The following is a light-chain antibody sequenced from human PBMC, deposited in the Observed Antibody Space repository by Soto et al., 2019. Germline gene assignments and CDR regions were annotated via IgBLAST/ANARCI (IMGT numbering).Light chain of an antibody. Sequence: ELVMTQSPDTVYVSPGDSATLSCRASQSVRSNLAWYQHNPGQAPRILIYDGSTRALGIPDRFSGSESGTELTLTISRLQSEDFAVYFCQQYDDWPITXGQGTRLEIK. CDR2: DGS. CDR3: QQYDDWPIT. V-gene: IGKV3-15*01. CDR1: QSVRSN. J-gene: IGKJ5*01.